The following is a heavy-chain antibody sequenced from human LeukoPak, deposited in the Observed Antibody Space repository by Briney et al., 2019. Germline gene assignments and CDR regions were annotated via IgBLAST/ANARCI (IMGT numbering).Heavy chain of an antibody. Sequence: ASVKVSGKASGHTFTSYDINWVRQATGQGREWMGWMNPNSGNTGYAHKFQGRATMTRNTSITTAYLELNSLRADDTAVYFCTRAFSSGYASYDAFDLWGQGTMLTVSS. CDR2: MNPNSGNT. D-gene: IGHD3-22*01. CDR3: TRAFSSGYASYDAFDL. V-gene: IGHV1-8*01. J-gene: IGHJ3*01. CDR1: GHTFTSYD.